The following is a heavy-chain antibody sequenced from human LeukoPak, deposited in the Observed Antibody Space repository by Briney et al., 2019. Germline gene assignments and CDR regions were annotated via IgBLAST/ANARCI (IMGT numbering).Heavy chain of an antibody. CDR2: IYYSGST. CDR3: ARDSGSYSPSDY. CDR1: GGSISSYY. J-gene: IGHJ4*02. Sequence: SETLSLTCTVSGGSISSYYWSWIRQPPGKGLEWIGYIYYSGSTNYNPSLKSRVTISVDRSKNQFSLKLSSVTAADTAVYYCARDSGSYSPSDYWGQGTLVTVSS. D-gene: IGHD1-26*01. V-gene: IGHV4-59*12.